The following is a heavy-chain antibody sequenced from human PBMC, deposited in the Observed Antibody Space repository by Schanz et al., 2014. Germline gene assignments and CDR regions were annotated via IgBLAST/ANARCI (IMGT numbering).Heavy chain of an antibody. Sequence: DVQLLESGGGLVQPGGSLRLSCAASGFTFNSYAMTWVRQAPGKGLEWVSSISHSGGSKYYADSVKGRFTISRDNSENTLYLQMNSLSADDTAVFYCAKGMGYCSGGTCYDYYYYGLDVWGQGTQVTVSS. CDR3: AKGMGYCSGGTCYDYYYYGLDV. D-gene: IGHD2-15*01. CDR1: GFTFNSYA. CDR2: ISHSGGSK. V-gene: IGHV3-23*01. J-gene: IGHJ6*02.